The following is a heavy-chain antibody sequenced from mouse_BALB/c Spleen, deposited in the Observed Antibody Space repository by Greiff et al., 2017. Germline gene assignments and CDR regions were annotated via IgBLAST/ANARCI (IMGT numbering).Heavy chain of an antibody. CDR3: AAYYRYDDAMDY. J-gene: IGHJ4*01. V-gene: IGHV1-7*01. Sequence: VQLQQSGAELAKPGASVKMSCKASGYTFTSYWMHWVKQRPGQGLEWIGYINPSTGYTEYNQKFKDKATLTADKSSSTAYMQLSSLTSEDSAVYNCAAYYRYDDAMDYWGQGTSVTVSS. CDR2: INPSTGYT. CDR1: GYTFTSYW. D-gene: IGHD2-14*01.